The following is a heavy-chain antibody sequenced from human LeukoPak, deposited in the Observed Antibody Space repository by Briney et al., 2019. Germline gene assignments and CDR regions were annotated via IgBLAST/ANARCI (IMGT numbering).Heavy chain of an antibody. D-gene: IGHD3-16*01. CDR1: GFTFSRFW. Sequence: QPGGSLRLSCAASGFTFSRFWMNWVRQAPGRGLEWVANIDQSGGRNNYVDSVKGRFTISRDNAKNSLFLEMGSLRADDTAVYFCARDVEGGTFDIWGQGTTVTVSS. V-gene: IGHV3-7*05. J-gene: IGHJ3*02. CDR2: IDQSGGRN. CDR3: ARDVEGGTFDI.